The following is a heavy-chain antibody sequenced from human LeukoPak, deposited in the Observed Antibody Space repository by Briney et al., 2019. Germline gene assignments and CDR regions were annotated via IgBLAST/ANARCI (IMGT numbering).Heavy chain of an antibody. J-gene: IGHJ4*02. D-gene: IGHD1-26*01. CDR2: IKQDGSEK. V-gene: IGHV3-7*01. CDR3: ARDKIVGATNLDY. CDR1: GFTFSSYW. Sequence: GGSLRLSCAASGFTFSSYWMSWVRQAPGKGLEWVANIKQDGSEKYYVDSVKARFAISRDNAKNSLYLQMNSLRAEDTAVYYCARDKIVGATNLDYWGQGTLVTVSS.